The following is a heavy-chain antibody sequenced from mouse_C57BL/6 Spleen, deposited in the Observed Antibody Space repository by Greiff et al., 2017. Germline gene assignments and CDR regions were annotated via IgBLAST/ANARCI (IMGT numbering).Heavy chain of an antibody. J-gene: IGHJ1*03. CDR3: ARQSNYGYFDV. CDR2: ISGGGGNT. D-gene: IGHD2-5*01. Sequence: EVKLMESGGGEGKRGGERTRAGEASGVTFGSYTMSWGRQTPEKRLEWVATISGGGGNTYYPDSVKGRFTISRDNAKNTLYLQMSSLRSEDTALYYCARQSNYGYFDVWGTGTTVTVSS. CDR1: GVTFGSYT. V-gene: IGHV5-9*01.